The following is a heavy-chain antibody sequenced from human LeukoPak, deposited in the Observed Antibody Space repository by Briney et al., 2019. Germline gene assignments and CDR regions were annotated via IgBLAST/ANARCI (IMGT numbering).Heavy chain of an antibody. V-gene: IGHV5-51*01. Sequence: GESLKISCKGSGYSFTNYWIGWVRQMPGKGLEWMGIIYPSDSDTRYSPSFQGQVTISADKSISTAYLQWSSLRASDTAMYYCARQYSGYDYYFDYWGQGTLVTVSS. CDR2: IYPSDSDT. D-gene: IGHD5-12*01. CDR3: ARQYSGYDYYFDY. J-gene: IGHJ4*02. CDR1: GYSFTNYW.